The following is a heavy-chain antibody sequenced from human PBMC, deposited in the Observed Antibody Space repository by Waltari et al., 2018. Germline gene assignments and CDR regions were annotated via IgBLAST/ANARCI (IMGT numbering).Heavy chain of an antibody. V-gene: IGHV3-21*02. D-gene: IGHD6-19*01. Sequence: EVQLVESGGGLVRPGGSLRVSSAAPGLTISSGNRNWGRQAPGKGLEWVASISTTSTNLQYAYSMKGRFAISRDNAKGSLYLQLNSLRAEDTAVYYCARDLYGSGGDYFDPWGQGTLVTVSS. J-gene: IGHJ4*02. CDR2: ISTTSTNL. CDR3: ARDLYGSGGDYFDP. CDR1: GLTISSGN.